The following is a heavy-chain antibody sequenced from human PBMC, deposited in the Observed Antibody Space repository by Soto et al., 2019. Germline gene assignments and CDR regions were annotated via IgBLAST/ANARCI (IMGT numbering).Heavy chain of an antibody. Sequence: QVQLQQSGAGLLKPSETLSLTCAVYGGSFSGYYWSWIRQPPGKGLEWIGEINHSGSTNYNPSLKSRVTISVDTSKNQFSLKLSSVTAADTAVYYCARVGSSSWYIGWFDPWGQGTLVTVSS. CDR1: GGSFSGYY. V-gene: IGHV4-34*01. D-gene: IGHD6-13*01. CDR3: ARVGSSSWYIGWFDP. J-gene: IGHJ5*02. CDR2: INHSGST.